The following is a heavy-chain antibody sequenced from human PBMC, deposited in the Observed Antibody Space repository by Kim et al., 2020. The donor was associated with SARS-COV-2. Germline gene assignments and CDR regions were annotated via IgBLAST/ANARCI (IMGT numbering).Heavy chain of an antibody. CDR1: GGSISSGDYY. Sequence: SETLSLTCTVSGGSISSGDYYWSWIRQHPGKGLEWIGYISYSGSTYYNPSLKSRVIISVDTSKKQFSLKLSSVTAADTAVYYCARAQYVSGSEFFDYWGQGTLVTVSS. V-gene: IGHV4-31*03. CDR3: ARAQYVSGSEFFDY. D-gene: IGHD3-10*01. J-gene: IGHJ4*02. CDR2: ISYSGST.